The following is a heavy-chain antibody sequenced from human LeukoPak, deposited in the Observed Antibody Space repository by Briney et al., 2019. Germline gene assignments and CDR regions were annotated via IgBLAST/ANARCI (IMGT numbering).Heavy chain of an antibody. Sequence: ASVKVSCKASGYTFTSYGISWVRQAPGQGLEWMGWINPNSGGTNYAQKFQGRVTMTRDTSISTAYMELSRLRSDDTAVYYCARLQSRIDYYYYMDVWGKGTTVTVSS. CDR3: ARLQSRIDYYYYMDV. CDR1: GYTFTSYG. CDR2: INPNSGGT. V-gene: IGHV1-2*02. D-gene: IGHD3-16*02. J-gene: IGHJ6*03.